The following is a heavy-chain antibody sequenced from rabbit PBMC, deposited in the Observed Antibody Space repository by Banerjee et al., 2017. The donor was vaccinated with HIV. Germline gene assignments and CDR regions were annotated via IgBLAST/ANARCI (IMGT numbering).Heavy chain of an antibody. D-gene: IGHD6-1*01. Sequence: QSLEESGGDLVKPGAPLTLTCTASGFSFSSSYYICWVRQAPGKGLEWIACIHTGSGSTYYASWAKGRFTISKASSTTVTLQMTSLTAADTATYFCARSADAGCAYALWGQGTLVTVS. V-gene: IGHV1S40*01. CDR1: GFSFSSSYY. CDR2: IHTGSGST. J-gene: IGHJ3*01. CDR3: ARSADAGCAYAL.